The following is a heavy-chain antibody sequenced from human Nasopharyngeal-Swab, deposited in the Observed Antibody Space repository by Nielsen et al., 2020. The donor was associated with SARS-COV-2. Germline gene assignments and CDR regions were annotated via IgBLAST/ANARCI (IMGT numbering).Heavy chain of an antibody. D-gene: IGHD3-3*01. V-gene: IGHV3-7*01. CDR3: ARDTPYDFWSGYYSYYVDY. CDR2: IKQDGSEK. Sequence: GESLKISCAASGFTFSSYCMSWVRQAPGKGLEWVANIKQDGSEKYYVDSVKGRFTISRDNAKNSLYLQMNSLRDEDTAVYYCARDTPYDFWSGYYSYYVDYWGQGTLVTVSS. CDR1: GFTFSSYC. J-gene: IGHJ4*02.